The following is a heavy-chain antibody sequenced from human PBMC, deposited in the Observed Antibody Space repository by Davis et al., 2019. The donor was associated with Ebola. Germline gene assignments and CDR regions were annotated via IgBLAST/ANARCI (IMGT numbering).Heavy chain of an antibody. J-gene: IGHJ3*02. CDR1: GGTFSSYA. V-gene: IGHV1-69*13. Sequence: SVKVSCKASGGTFSSYAISWVRQAPGQGLEWMGGIIPIFGTANYAQKFQGRVTITADESTSTAYMELSSLRSEDTAVYYCARDDGYNLIVGAFDIWGQGTMVTVSS. CDR3: ARDDGYNLIVGAFDI. CDR2: IIPIFGTA. D-gene: IGHD5-24*01.